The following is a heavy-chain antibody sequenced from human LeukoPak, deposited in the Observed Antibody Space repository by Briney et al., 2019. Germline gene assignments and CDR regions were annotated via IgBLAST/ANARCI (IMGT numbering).Heavy chain of an antibody. D-gene: IGHD2-2*01. CDR3: ARGRGKYQLLASDY. J-gene: IGHJ4*02. CDR2: INYSRSP. V-gene: IGHV4-34*01. CDR1: GGSFTGYF. Sequence: PSETLSLTCGVDGGSFTGYFYTWIRQPPGKGLEWIGEINYSRSPSYNPSLKSRATISLDTSKNQVSLKMTSVTAADTAMYFCARGRGKYQLLASDYWGPGTLVTVSS.